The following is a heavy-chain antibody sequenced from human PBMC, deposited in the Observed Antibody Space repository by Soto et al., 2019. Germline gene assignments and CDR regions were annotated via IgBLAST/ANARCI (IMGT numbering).Heavy chain of an antibody. D-gene: IGHD3-22*01. CDR3: ARVLLKYYYDSSGYGGFDY. V-gene: IGHV1-69*13. CDR1: GGTFSSYA. CDR2: IIPIFGTA. Sequence: RASVKVSCKASGGTFSSYAISWVRQAPGQGLEWMGGIIPIFGTANYAQKFQGRVTITADESTSTAYMELSSLRSEDTAVYYCARVLLKYYYDSSGYGGFDYWGQGTLVTVSS. J-gene: IGHJ4*02.